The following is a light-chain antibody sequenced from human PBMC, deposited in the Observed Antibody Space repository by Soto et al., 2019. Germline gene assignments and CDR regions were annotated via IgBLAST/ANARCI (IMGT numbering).Light chain of an antibody. CDR2: GTS. CDR3: QHYNNWPIT. V-gene: IGKV3-15*01. CDR1: QSVASN. Sequence: IVMTQSPASVSVSPGESVTLSCRASQSVASNLAWYQQKPGQAPRLLIYGTSTRATGVPARFSGSGSGTDFTLTISSLQAADFAVYHCQHYNNWPITFGQGTKVDIK. J-gene: IGKJ1*01.